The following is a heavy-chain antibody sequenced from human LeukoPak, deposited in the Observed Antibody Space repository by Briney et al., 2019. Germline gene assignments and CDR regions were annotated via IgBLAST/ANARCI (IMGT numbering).Heavy chain of an antibody. J-gene: IGHJ3*02. D-gene: IGHD1-26*01. Sequence: PGGSLRLSCAASGFTFSDHYMDWVRQAPGKGLEWVGRTRNKANSYTTEYAASVKGRFTISRDDSKNSLYLQMNSLKTEDTAVYYCARGRAWGSYFLDDAFDIWGQGTMVTVSS. V-gene: IGHV3-72*01. CDR1: GFTFSDHY. CDR3: ARGRAWGSYFLDDAFDI. CDR2: TRNKANSYTT.